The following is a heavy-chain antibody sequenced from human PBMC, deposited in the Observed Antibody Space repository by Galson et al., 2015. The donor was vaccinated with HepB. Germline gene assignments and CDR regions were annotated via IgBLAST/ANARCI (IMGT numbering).Heavy chain of an antibody. CDR3: SKGVGPTRYCSGTSCGGIFDN. V-gene: IGHV3-23*01. Sequence: SLRLSCAASGFTFSSYAMSWVRQAPGKGLEWVSTITGNGASTYYADSVKGRLTISRDNSKNTLYLQMGSLRAEDTAVYYCSKGVGPTRYCSGTSCGGIFDNWDQGTLVTVSS. J-gene: IGHJ4*02. CDR2: ITGNGAST. D-gene: IGHD2-2*01. CDR1: GFTFSSYA.